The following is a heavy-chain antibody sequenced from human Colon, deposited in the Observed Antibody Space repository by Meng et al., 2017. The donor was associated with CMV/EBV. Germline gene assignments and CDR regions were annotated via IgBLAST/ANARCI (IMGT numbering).Heavy chain of an antibody. V-gene: IGHV1-46*01. Sequence: ASVKVSCKASGYTFTNYYMHWVRQAPGQGLEWMGIINPSGGSTSYAQKFQGRVTMTRDTSTSTVYMELSSLRSDDTAVYYCARDGAFVQDYYYGMDVWGQGTTVTVSS. CDR3: ARDGAFVQDYYYGMDV. D-gene: IGHD3-10*01. CDR2: INPSGGST. J-gene: IGHJ6*02. CDR1: GYTFTNYY.